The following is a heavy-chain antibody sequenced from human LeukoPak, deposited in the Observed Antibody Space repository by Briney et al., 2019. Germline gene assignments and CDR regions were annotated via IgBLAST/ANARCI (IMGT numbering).Heavy chain of an antibody. CDR3: VNHDYGDSYVG. CDR1: GITFKIYW. J-gene: IGHJ4*02. D-gene: IGHD4-17*01. CDR2: INPDGTET. Sequence: GGSLRLSCEASGITFKIYWMHWVRQAPGKGLVWVSRINPDGTETDYADSVKGRFTISRDNAKNTLYLQMNSLRAEDAAVYFCVNHDYGDSYVGGGQGTLVTVSS. V-gene: IGHV3-74*01.